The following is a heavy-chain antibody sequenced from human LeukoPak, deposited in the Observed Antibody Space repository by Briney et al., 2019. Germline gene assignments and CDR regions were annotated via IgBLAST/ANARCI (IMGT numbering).Heavy chain of an antibody. J-gene: IGHJ4*02. CDR2: ISGSGGST. Sequence: GGSLRLSCAASGLTFSSYAMSWVRQAPGKGLEWVSAISGSGGSTYYAGSVKGRFTISRDNSKNTLYLQMNSLRAEDTAVYYCAKVLPLWFGELFSDYWGQGTLVTVSS. V-gene: IGHV3-23*01. D-gene: IGHD3-10*01. CDR3: AKVLPLWFGELFSDY. CDR1: GLTFSSYA.